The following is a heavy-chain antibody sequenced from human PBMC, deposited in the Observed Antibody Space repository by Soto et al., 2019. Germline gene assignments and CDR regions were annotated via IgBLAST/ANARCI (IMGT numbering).Heavy chain of an antibody. CDR1: GFKFREFG. CDR2: ISYDGSD. V-gene: IGHV3-33*05. CDR3: ARRWNYCLDL. Sequence: QMQLVESGGGVVQPGGSLRLSCAASGFKFREFGMHWVRQAPGKGLEWVALISYDGSDYADSVKGRFTISRDDSRDTLYLHMGNVRGEDTGVYYCARRWNYCLDLWGQGTLVAVSS. D-gene: IGHD3-10*01. J-gene: IGHJ4*02.